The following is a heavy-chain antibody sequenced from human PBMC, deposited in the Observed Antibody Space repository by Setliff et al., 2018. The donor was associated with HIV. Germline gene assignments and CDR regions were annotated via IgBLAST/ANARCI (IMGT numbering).Heavy chain of an antibody. J-gene: IGHJ3*02. CDR3: AREGITMVRVVEVAFDI. CDR2: INHSGGT. CDR1: GRSFSGYY. Sequence: SETLSLTCAVYGRSFSGYYWNWIRQSPGKGLEWIGEINHSGGTNYNPSLKSRVTMSIDTSKNQFSLKLSSVTAADTAVYYCAREGITMVRVVEVAFDIWGQGTMVTVSS. D-gene: IGHD3-10*01. V-gene: IGHV4-34*01.